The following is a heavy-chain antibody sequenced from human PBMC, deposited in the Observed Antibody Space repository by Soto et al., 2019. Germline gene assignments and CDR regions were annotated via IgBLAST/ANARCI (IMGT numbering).Heavy chain of an antibody. CDR3: AKDPSYYDFWSGYSPTYYFDY. V-gene: IGHV3-30*18. J-gene: IGHJ4*02. D-gene: IGHD3-3*01. CDR2: ISYDGSNK. Sequence: PGGSLRLSCAASGFTFSTYGMHWVRQAPGKGLEWVAVISYDGSNKYYADSVKGRLTISRDNSKNTLYLQMNSLRAEDTAVYYCAKDPSYYDFWSGYSPTYYFDYWGQGTLVTVSS. CDR1: GFTFSTYG.